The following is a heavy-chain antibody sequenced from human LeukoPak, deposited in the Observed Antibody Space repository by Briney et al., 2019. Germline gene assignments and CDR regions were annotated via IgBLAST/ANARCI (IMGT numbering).Heavy chain of an antibody. Sequence: GGSLRLSCAASGFTFSSYWMSWVRQAPGKGLEWVANIKQDGSEKYYVGSVKGRFTISRDNAKNSLYLQMNSLRAEDTAVYYCAYGNYYDSSGSLFDYWGQGTLVTVSS. J-gene: IGHJ4*02. V-gene: IGHV3-7*01. CDR3: AYGNYYDSSGSLFDY. D-gene: IGHD3-22*01. CDR2: IKQDGSEK. CDR1: GFTFSSYW.